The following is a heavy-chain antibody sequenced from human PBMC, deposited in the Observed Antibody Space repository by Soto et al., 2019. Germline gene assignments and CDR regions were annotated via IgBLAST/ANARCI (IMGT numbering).Heavy chain of an antibody. D-gene: IGHD2-2*01. CDR2: IWYDGSNK. V-gene: IGHV3-33*01. J-gene: IGHJ6*02. Sequence: QVQLVESGGGVVQPGRSLRLSCAASGFTFSNYGMHWVRQPPGKGLEWVAVIWYDGSNKYYADSVKGRFTISRDSSKNRLDLKMNRLGAEDTAVYYCARAAIGTYGMGVWGQGTTVTVSS. CDR3: ARAAIGTYGMGV. CDR1: GFTFSNYG.